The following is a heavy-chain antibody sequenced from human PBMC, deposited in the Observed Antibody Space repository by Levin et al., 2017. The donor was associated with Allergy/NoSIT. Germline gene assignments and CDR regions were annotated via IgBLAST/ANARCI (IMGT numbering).Heavy chain of an antibody. Sequence: GGSLRLSCAASGFTFSSYAMSWVRQAPGKGLEWVSAISGSGGSTYYADSVKGRFTISRDNSKNTLYLQMNSLRAEDTAVYYCASIAARPSGIRVDYWGQGTLVTVSS. CDR2: ISGSGGST. CDR3: ASIAARPSGIRVDY. V-gene: IGHV3-23*01. CDR1: GFTFSSYA. J-gene: IGHJ4*02. D-gene: IGHD6-6*01.